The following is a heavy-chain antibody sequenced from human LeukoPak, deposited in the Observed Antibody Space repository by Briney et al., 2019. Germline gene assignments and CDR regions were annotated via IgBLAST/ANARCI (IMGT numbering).Heavy chain of an antibody. Sequence: ASVLVSCKASGYIFGHNGIGGVGQAPGRGPEWMGWISGYNGDTNYAQSFQGRVTLTRDTSTSTVYMELRSLRSDDTAVYYCGRENYYDGSGSPSASAPIDHWGQGTLVTVSS. V-gene: IGHV1-18*01. CDR2: ISGYNGDT. CDR3: GRENYYDGSGSPSASAPIDH. J-gene: IGHJ4*02. D-gene: IGHD3-22*01. CDR1: GYIFGHNG.